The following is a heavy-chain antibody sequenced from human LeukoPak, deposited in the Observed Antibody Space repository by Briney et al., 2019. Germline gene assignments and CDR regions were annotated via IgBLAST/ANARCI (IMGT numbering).Heavy chain of an antibody. Sequence: SQTLSLTCTVSGGSISSGDYSWSWIRQPPGKGLEWIGYIYYSGSTYYNPSLKSRVTISVDTSKNQFSLKLSSVTAADAAVYYCARVYDSSGLTFDYWGQGTLVTVSS. J-gene: IGHJ4*02. CDR1: GGSISSGDYS. CDR2: IYYSGST. V-gene: IGHV4-30-4*01. D-gene: IGHD3-22*01. CDR3: ARVYDSSGLTFDY.